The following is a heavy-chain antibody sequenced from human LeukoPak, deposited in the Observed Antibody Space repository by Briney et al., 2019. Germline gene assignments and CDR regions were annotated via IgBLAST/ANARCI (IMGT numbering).Heavy chain of an antibody. Sequence: GGSLRLSCAASGFTFSSYWMSWARQAPGKGLEWVANIKQDGSEKYYVDSVKGRFTISRDNAKNSLYLQMNSLRAEDTAVYYCARDLATSGKYYYYYYMDVWGKGTTVTVSS. V-gene: IGHV3-7*01. D-gene: IGHD3-10*01. CDR2: IKQDGSEK. CDR3: ARDLATSGKYYYYYYMDV. CDR1: GFTFSSYW. J-gene: IGHJ6*03.